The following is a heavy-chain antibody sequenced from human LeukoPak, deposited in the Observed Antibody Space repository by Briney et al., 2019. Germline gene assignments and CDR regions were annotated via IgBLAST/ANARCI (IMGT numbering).Heavy chain of an antibody. CDR2: ISAYNGNT. CDR3: ARVVDTAMVRYYYYYMDV. CDR1: GYTLTSYG. V-gene: IGHV1-18*01. Sequence: ASVKVSCKASGYTLTSYGISWVRQAPGQGLEWMGWISAYNGNTNYAQKLQGRVTMTTDTSTSTAYMELRSLRSDDTAVYYCARVVDTAMVRYYYYYMDVWGKGTTVTVSS. J-gene: IGHJ6*03. D-gene: IGHD5-18*01.